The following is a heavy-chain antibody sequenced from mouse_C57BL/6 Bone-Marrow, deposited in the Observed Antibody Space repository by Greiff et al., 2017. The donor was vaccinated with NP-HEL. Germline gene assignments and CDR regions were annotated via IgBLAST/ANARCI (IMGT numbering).Heavy chain of an antibody. CDR2: IDPSDSYT. CDR3: AKCPLYYFDY. CDR1: GYTFTSYW. J-gene: IGHJ2*01. Sequence: QVQLQQPGAELVKPGASVKLSCKASGYTFTSYWMQWVKQRPGQGLEWIGEIDPSDSYTNYNQKFKGKATLTVDTSSSTAYMQLSSLTSEDSAVYYCAKCPLYYFDYWGQGTTLTVSS. D-gene: IGHD6-1*01. V-gene: IGHV1-50*01.